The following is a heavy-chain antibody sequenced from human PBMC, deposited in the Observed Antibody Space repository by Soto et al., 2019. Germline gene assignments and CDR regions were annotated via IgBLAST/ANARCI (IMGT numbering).Heavy chain of an antibody. CDR1: GFSLSTTRVA. J-gene: IGHJ4*02. V-gene: IGHV2-5*02. D-gene: IGHD6-19*01. CDR2: IYWDDDK. CDR3: SHIVVAGLGYYFDY. Sequence: QITLKESGPPLVKPTQTLTLTRTFSGFSLSTTRVAVGWIRQPPGKALEWLALIYWDDDKRYSPFLKSRLTITKDTSKNQVVLTMTNMDPVDTATYYCSHIVVAGLGYYFDYWGQGTLVTVSS.